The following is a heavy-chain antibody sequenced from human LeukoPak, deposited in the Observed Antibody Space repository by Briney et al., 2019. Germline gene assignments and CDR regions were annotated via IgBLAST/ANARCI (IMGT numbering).Heavy chain of an antibody. CDR3: ARDPAYYYDSSAYWR. CDR1: GYSISSGYY. D-gene: IGHD3-22*01. CDR2: IYTSGRT. Sequence: SETLSLTCTVSGYSISSGYYWSWIRQPAGKGLEWIGHIYTSGRTNYNPSLKSRVTISVDTSKNQFSLKLTSVTAADTAVYYCARDPAYYYDSSAYWRWGQGTLVTVSS. V-gene: IGHV4-61*09. J-gene: IGHJ4*02.